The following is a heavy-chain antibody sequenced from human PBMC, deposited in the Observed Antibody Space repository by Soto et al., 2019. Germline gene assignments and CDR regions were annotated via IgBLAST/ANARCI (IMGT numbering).Heavy chain of an antibody. V-gene: IGHV1-46*03. CDR3: ARDRITMVRGIHLPYYYYYYGMDV. J-gene: IGHJ6*02. CDR2: INPSGGST. CDR1: GYTFTSYY. D-gene: IGHD3-10*01. Sequence: ASVKVSCKASGYTFTSYYMHWVRQAPGQGLEWMGIINPSGGSTSYAQKFQGRVTMTRDTSTSTVYMELSSLRSEDTAVYYCARDRITMVRGIHLPYYYYYYGMDVWGQGTTVTVSS.